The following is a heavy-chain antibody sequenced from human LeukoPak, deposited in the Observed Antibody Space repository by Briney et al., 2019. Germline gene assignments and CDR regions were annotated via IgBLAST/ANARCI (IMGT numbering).Heavy chain of an antibody. Sequence: GGSLRLSCAASGFTFSSYWMSWVRQAPGKGLEWVANIKQDGSEKYYVDSVKGRFTISRDNAKNSLYLQMNRLSAQDTAVYYCARGRADTAMVYFDYWGQGTLVTVSS. CDR1: GFTFSSYW. CDR2: IKQDGSEK. CDR3: ARGRADTAMVYFDY. V-gene: IGHV3-7*01. J-gene: IGHJ4*02. D-gene: IGHD5-18*01.